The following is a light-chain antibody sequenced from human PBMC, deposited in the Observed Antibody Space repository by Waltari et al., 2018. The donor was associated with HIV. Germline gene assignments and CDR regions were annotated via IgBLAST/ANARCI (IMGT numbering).Light chain of an antibody. V-gene: IGKV3-11*01. CDR1: QNVRTY. CDR2: GAS. Sequence: EIVLTQSPATLSLSPGERATLSCRASQNVRTYLAWYQQKPGQSPGLLIYGASNRATGIPARFSGSGSGTDFTLTISSLEPEDFAVYYCQQYNNWPLTFGQGTKLEIK. CDR3: QQYNNWPLT. J-gene: IGKJ2*01.